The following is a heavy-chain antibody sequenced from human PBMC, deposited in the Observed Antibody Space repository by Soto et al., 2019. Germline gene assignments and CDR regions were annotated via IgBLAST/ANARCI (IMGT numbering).Heavy chain of an antibody. CDR3: ARNGRITVTTSPYYSYGLEV. CDR2: INHSGST. V-gene: IGHV4-34*01. J-gene: IGHJ6*04. Sequence: PSETLSLTCAVYGGSFSGYYWSWIRQPPGKGLEWIGEINHSGSTNYNPSLKSRVTISVDTSKNKFSLKLSSVTAADTAVYYCARNGRITVTTSPYYSYGLEVWGKGTTDT. D-gene: IGHD4-4*01. CDR1: GGSFSGYY.